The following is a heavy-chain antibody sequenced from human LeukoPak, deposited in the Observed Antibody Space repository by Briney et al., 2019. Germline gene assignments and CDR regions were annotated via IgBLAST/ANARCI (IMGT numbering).Heavy chain of an antibody. Sequence: GASVKVSCKAAGYTFTSYGISWVRQAPGQGLEWMGWISAYNGNTNYAQKLQGRVTMTRDMSTSTVYMELSSLRSEDTAVYYCARAHGIVGATKALDYWGQGTLVTVSS. J-gene: IGHJ4*02. CDR2: ISAYNGNT. D-gene: IGHD1-26*01. V-gene: IGHV1-18*01. CDR1: GYTFTSYG. CDR3: ARAHGIVGATKALDY.